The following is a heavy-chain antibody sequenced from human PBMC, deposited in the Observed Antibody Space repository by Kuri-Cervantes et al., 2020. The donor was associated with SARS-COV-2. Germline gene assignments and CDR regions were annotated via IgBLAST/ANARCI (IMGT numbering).Heavy chain of an antibody. Sequence: SETLSLTCTVSGGSISSSSYYWGWIRQPPGKGLEWIGSIYYSGSTCYNPSLKGRVTISVDTSKNQFSLKLSSVTAAGTAVYYCARVRVGSSRPVDYWGQGTLVTVSS. D-gene: IGHD6-13*01. J-gene: IGHJ4*02. CDR3: ARVRVGSSRPVDY. V-gene: IGHV4-39*01. CDR2: IYYSGST. CDR1: GGSISSSSYY.